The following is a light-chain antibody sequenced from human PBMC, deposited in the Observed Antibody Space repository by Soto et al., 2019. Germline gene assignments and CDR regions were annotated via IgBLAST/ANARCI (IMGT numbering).Light chain of an antibody. J-gene: IGKJ5*01. CDR1: HDIRKY. CDR3: QQYENFPIT. Sequence: DIQMNQSPSSLSASVGDRVTIACQASHDIRKYLNWYQQKPGKAPRLLIYDASNMEKGVPSRFTGSGSGTDFILTISSLQPEDIATYYCQQYENFPITFGQGTRLEIK. V-gene: IGKV1-33*01. CDR2: DAS.